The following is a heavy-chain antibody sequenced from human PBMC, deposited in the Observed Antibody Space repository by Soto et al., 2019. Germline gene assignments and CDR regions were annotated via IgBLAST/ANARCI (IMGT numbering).Heavy chain of an antibody. CDR3: TKRTSSAVAGTPADY. CDR2: ISGSGSNT. D-gene: IGHD6-19*01. J-gene: IGHJ4*02. V-gene: IGHV3-23*01. Sequence: GGSLRLSCAASGFTFSNYAMSWVRQAPGKGLEWVSSISGSGSNTYYADSVKGRFTISRDSSKSTVYLQLSSLRAEDTAVYHCTKRTSSAVAGTPADYWGQGTLVTVSS. CDR1: GFTFSNYA.